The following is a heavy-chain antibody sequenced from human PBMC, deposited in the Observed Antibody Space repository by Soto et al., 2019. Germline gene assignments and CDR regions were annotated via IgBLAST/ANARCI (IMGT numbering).Heavy chain of an antibody. D-gene: IGHD3-3*01. CDR3: AKLGWDYDPGRGPKRDY. CDR2: IKQDGSEK. V-gene: IGHV3-7*01. J-gene: IGHJ4*01. CDR1: GFTFSSYW. Sequence: GGSLRLSCAASGFTFSSYWMSWVRQAPGKGLEWVANIKQDGSEKYYVDSVKGRFTISRDNAKNSLYLQMNSLRDEDTAVYYCAKLGWDYDPGRGPKRDYWGQGTLVTVSS.